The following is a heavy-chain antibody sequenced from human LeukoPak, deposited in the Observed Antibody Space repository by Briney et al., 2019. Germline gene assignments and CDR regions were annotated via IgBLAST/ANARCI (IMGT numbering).Heavy chain of an antibody. CDR1: GGSISTYY. CDR3: ARVRRNSSGWFNLAFDI. D-gene: IGHD6-19*01. Sequence: SETLSLTCTVSGGSISTYYWTWIRQPPGKGLEWIGYIYYSGSTKHNPSLKSRVTLSVDTSKNQFSLKLNSVTAADTAVYFCARVRRNSSGWFNLAFDIWGQGTMVTVSS. J-gene: IGHJ3*02. V-gene: IGHV4-59*01. CDR2: IYYSGST.